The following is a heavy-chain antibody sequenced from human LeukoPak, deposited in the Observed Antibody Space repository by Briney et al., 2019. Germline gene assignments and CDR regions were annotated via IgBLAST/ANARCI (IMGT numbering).Heavy chain of an antibody. CDR2: INPNSGGT. CDR1: GSTFTGYY. J-gene: IGHJ5*02. V-gene: IGHV1-2*02. Sequence: GASVKVSCKASGSTFTGYYMHWVRQAPGQGLEWMGWINPNSGGTNYAQTFQGRVTMTRDTSISTAYMELSRLRSADTAVYYCARASHAAARFNWFDPWGQGTLVTVSS. D-gene: IGHD2-2*01. CDR3: ARASHAAARFNWFDP.